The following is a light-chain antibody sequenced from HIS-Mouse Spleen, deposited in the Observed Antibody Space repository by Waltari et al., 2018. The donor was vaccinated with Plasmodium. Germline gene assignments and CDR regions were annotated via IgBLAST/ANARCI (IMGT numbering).Light chain of an antibody. V-gene: IGLV3-1*01. CDR2: QDS. CDR1: QCGYNY. Sequence: SYELTQPPSVSVSPGQTASITCSGDQCGYNYACWYQQKPGQSPVLVIYQDSKRPSGIPERFSGSNSGNTATLTISGTQAMDEADYYCQAWDSSTVVFGGGTKLTVL. CDR3: QAWDSSTVV. J-gene: IGLJ2*01.